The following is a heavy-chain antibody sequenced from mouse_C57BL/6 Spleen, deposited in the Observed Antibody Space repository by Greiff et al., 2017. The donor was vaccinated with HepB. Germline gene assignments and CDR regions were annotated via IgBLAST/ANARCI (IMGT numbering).Heavy chain of an antibody. CDR2: INPSSGYT. V-gene: IGHV1-7*01. CDR1: GYIFTSYW. CDR3: ALGRDWYFDV. J-gene: IGHJ1*03. D-gene: IGHD4-1*01. Sequence: VQLQESGAELAKPGASVKLSCKASGYIFTSYWMHWVKQRPGQGLEWIGYINPSSGYTKYNQKFKDKATLTADKSSSTAYMQLSSLTYEDSAVYYCALGRDWYFDVWGTGTTVTVSS.